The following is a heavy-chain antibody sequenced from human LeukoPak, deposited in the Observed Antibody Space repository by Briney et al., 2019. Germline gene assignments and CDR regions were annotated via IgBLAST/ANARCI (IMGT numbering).Heavy chain of an antibody. CDR3: ARHLGYYYVNWFDP. J-gene: IGHJ5*02. V-gene: IGHV4-34*01. D-gene: IGHD3-10*01. CDR1: GGSFSGYY. Sequence: SETLSLTCAVYGGSFSGYYWSWIRQPPGKGLEWIGEINHTGSTNYNTSLKSRVTLSVDTSKNQFSLKLSSVTAADTAVYYCARHLGYYYVNWFDPWGQGTLVTVSS. CDR2: INHTGST.